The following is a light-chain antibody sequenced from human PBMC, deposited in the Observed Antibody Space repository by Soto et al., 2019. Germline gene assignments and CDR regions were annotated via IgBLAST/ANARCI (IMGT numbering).Light chain of an antibody. CDR1: QSVSSNY. Sequence: EVELTQSPATLSLSPGERITLSCRASQSVSSNYLAWYQQKPGQAPRLLIHAASSRATGIPDRFSGSGSGTDFTLTISRLEPEDFAVYYCQQYGSSRWTFGQGTKVEIK. V-gene: IGKV3-20*01. CDR2: AAS. J-gene: IGKJ1*01. CDR3: QQYGSSRWT.